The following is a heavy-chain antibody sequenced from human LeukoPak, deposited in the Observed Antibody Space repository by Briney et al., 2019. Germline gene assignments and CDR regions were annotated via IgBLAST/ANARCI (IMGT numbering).Heavy chain of an antibody. Sequence: ASVKVSCXVSGYTFTDYYMHWVQQAPGEGLQWMGLIDPEDGEILYAEKFQGRVTISADTSTDTAYLELTRLRFEDTAIYYCAVDLSHLRDSGGGWGQGTLSPSPQ. CDR2: IDPEDGEI. J-gene: IGHJ4*02. CDR3: AVDLSHLRDSGGG. CDR1: GYTFTDYY. V-gene: IGHV1-69-2*01. D-gene: IGHD2-15*01.